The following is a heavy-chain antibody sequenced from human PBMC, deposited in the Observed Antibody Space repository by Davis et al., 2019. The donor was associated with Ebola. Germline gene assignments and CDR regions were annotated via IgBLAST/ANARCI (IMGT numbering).Heavy chain of an antibody. D-gene: IGHD3-22*01. J-gene: IGHJ6*03. Sequence: PSETLSLTCTVSGGSISRGGSYWTWIRQHPGKGLEWIGYIYYSGSTYYKPSLTSRVTISLDTSTNQFSLNMYSVTAADTAVYYCAKDLRYDSSGYDYYFYMDVWGKGTTVTVSS. V-gene: IGHV4-31*03. CDR2: IYYSGST. CDR1: GGSISRGGSY. CDR3: AKDLRYDSSGYDYYFYMDV.